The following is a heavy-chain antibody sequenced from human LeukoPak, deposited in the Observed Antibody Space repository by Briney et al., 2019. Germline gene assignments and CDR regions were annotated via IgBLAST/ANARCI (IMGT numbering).Heavy chain of an antibody. D-gene: IGHD2-21*01. Sequence: SETLSLTCTVSGGSITIADYWRAWIRQPPGKGLEWTASIYYSGSTHYNPALKSRVYISVDTSKSQFSLKLSSVTAADTAVYYCARQIGRGLWAFDYWGQGTPVTVSS. CDR2: IYYSGST. CDR1: GGSITIADYW. V-gene: IGHV4-39*01. CDR3: ARQIGRGLWAFDY. J-gene: IGHJ4*02.